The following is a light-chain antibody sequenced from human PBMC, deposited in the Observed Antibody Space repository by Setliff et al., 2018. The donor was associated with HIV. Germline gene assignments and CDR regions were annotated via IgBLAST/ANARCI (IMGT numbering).Light chain of an antibody. CDR2: AVS. CDR3: SSYTSSTPLYV. Sequence: QSALAQPASVSGSPGQSITISCTGTSSDVGGYNYVPWYQQHPGKAPKLMISAVSNRPSGVSNRFSGSKSGYTASLTISGLQAEDEADYYCSSYTSSTPLYVFGTGTKVTVL. J-gene: IGLJ1*01. V-gene: IGLV2-14*03. CDR1: SSDVGGYNY.